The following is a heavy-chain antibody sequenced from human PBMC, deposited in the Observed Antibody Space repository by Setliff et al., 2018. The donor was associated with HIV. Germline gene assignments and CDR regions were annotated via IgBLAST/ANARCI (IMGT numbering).Heavy chain of an antibody. D-gene: IGHD2-15*01. Sequence: GGSLRLSCAASGFSFKIYAMSWVRQAPGKGLEWVSTISGSGGSTYYADSVKGRFTISRDNSKNALYLQMNSLRADDTAVYYCARDFCGSSCSSGYGYFDHWGQGTLVTVSS. J-gene: IGHJ4*02. CDR3: ARDFCGSSCSSGYGYFDH. V-gene: IGHV3-23*01. CDR2: ISGSGGST. CDR1: GFSFKIYA.